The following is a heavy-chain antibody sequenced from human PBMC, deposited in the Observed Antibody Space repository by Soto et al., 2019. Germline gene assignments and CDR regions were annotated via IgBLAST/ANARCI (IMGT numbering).Heavy chain of an antibody. CDR3: ARGEGAYVWGSYRTYNWFDP. CDR1: GFTFSSYS. Sequence: EVQLVESGGGLVQPGGSLRLSCAASGFTFSSYSMNWVRQAPGKGLEWVSYISSSSSTIYYADSVKGRFTISRDNAKNSLDXXMNSLRDEDTAVYYCARGEGAYVWGSYRTYNWFDPWGQGTLVTVSS. D-gene: IGHD3-16*02. CDR2: ISSSSSTI. V-gene: IGHV3-48*02. J-gene: IGHJ5*02.